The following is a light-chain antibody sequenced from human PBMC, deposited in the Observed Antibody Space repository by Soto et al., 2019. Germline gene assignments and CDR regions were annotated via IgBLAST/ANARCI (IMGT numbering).Light chain of an antibody. CDR1: SSDVGAYDY. CDR2: EVS. Sequence: QSVLTQPASASGSPGQSIAISCTGTSSDVGAYDYVSWYQQHPDRAPRLVIYEVSNRPSGVSNRFSGSKSVNTATLTISGLQAEDEADYYCASHTTTNTRVFGTGTKVTVL. J-gene: IGLJ1*01. V-gene: IGLV2-14*03. CDR3: ASHTTTNTRV.